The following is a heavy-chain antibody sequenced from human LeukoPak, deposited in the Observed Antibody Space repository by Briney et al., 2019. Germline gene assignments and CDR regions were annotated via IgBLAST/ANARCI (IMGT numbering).Heavy chain of an antibody. CDR3: ATHRDWRFDF. CDR1: GFTSRTYW. J-gene: IGHJ4*02. CDR2: IRPDGRAG. Sequence: GGSLRLSCTDSGFTSRTYWMSWVRQAPGKGLEWLGNIRPDGRAGIYVGSMKGRLTISRDNAKNSMDLQMNSLPGEDTAVYDCATHRDWRFDFWRQGTLVTVSS. D-gene: IGHD3/OR15-3a*01. V-gene: IGHV3-7*01.